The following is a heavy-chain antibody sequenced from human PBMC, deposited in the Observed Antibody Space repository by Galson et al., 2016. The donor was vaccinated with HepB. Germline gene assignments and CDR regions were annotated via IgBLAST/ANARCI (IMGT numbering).Heavy chain of an antibody. D-gene: IGHD1-14*01. CDR2: INFEGGLI. J-gene: IGHJ5*01. CDR3: ARPRYIDSWFDY. Sequence: SLRLSCAASGFNFRNYWMHWVRQTPEKGLMWVSRINFEGGLITYADSVRGRFTISRDNAKNTLYLHMNDLRAEDTAVYYCARPRYIDSWFDYWGQGTLVTVSS. V-gene: IGHV3-74*01. CDR1: GFNFRNYW.